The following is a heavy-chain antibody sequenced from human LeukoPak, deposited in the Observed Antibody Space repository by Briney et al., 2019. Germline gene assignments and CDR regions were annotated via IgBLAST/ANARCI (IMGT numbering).Heavy chain of an antibody. V-gene: IGHV3-30*18. D-gene: IGHD6-19*01. J-gene: IGHJ4*02. CDR1: GFTFSSYG. CDR2: ISYDGSNK. Sequence: GGSLRLSCAASGFTFSSYGMHWVRQAPGKGLEWVAVISYDGSNKYYADSVKGRFTISRDNSKNTLYLQMNSLRAEDTAVYYCAKDDGSGWVNYWGRGTLVTVS. CDR3: AKDDGSGWVNY.